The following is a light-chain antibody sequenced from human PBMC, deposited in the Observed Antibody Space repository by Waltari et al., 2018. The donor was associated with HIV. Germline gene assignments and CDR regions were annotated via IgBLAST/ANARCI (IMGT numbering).Light chain of an antibody. J-gene: IGKJ1*01. Sequence: DIQMTHAASILPASVGDKVTITCRACQSISSWLAWYQQKPGKAPKLLIYKASSLERGVPSRFSGSGSGTEFTLTISSLQPDDFATYYCQQYNSYSRTFGQGTKVEIK. V-gene: IGKV1-5*03. CDR1: QSISSW. CDR2: KAS. CDR3: QQYNSYSRT.